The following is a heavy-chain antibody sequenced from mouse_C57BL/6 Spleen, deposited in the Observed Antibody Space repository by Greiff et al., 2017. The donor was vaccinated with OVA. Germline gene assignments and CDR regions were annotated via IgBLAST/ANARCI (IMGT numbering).Heavy chain of an antibody. CDR3: AREETLAY. V-gene: IGHV1-82*01. Sequence: VQLQESGPELVKPGASVKISCKASGYAFSSSWMNWVKQRPGKGLEWIGRIYPGDGDTNYNGKFKGKATLTADKSSSTAYMQLSRLTSEDSAVYFSAREETLAYWGQGTLVTVSA. J-gene: IGHJ3*01. CDR2: IYPGDGDT. CDR1: GYAFSSSW.